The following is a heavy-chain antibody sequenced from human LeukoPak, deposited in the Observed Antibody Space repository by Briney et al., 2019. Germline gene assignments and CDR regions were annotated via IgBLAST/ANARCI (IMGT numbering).Heavy chain of an antibody. Sequence: GGSLRLSCAASGFTFSDYYMSWIRQAPGKGLEWVSYISSSSSYTNYADPVKGRFTISRDNAKNSLYLQMNSLRAEATAVYYCARTFCSGGNCYSSVFDMWGQGTMVTVSS. CDR2: ISSSSSYT. CDR1: GFTFSDYY. V-gene: IGHV3-11*03. D-gene: IGHD2-15*01. J-gene: IGHJ3*02. CDR3: ARTFCSGGNCYSSVFDM.